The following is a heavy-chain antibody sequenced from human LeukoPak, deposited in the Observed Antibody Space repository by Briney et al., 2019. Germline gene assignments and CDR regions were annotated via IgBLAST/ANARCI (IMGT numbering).Heavy chain of an antibody. D-gene: IGHD3-22*01. CDR3: ARSRARSYYDSSGYINY. Sequence: SETLSLTCTVSGGSISSSSYYWGWIRQPPGKGLEWIGSIYYSGSTYYNPSLKSRVTLSVDTSKNQFSLKLSSVTAADTAVYYCARSRARSYYDSSGYINYWGQGTLVTVSS. CDR2: IYYSGST. V-gene: IGHV4-39*01. CDR1: GGSISSSSYY. J-gene: IGHJ4*02.